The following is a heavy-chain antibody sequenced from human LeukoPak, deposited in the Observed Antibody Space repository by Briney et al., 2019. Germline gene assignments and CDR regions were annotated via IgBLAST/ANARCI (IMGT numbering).Heavy chain of an antibody. J-gene: IGHJ5*02. Sequence: ETLSLTCTVSGGSISSSSYYWGWIRQPPGKGLEWVSYISSASNTIYYADSVKGRFTISRDNAKNSLYLQMNSLRAEDTAMYYCARDGWFGDNNWFDPWGQGTLVTVSS. D-gene: IGHD3-10*01. CDR3: ARDGWFGDNNWFDP. V-gene: IGHV3-48*01. CDR1: GGSISSSS. CDR2: ISSASNTI.